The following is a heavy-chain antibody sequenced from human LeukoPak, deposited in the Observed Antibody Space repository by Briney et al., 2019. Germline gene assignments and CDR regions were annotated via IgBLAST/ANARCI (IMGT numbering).Heavy chain of an antibody. CDR2: IYYSGST. V-gene: IGHV4-39*01. CDR1: GGSISSSSYY. CDR3: ARQVTVDIVAKIMEPPGAWFGP. D-gene: IGHD5-12*01. J-gene: IGHJ5*02. Sequence: SETLSLTCTVSGGSISSSSYYWGWICQPPGKGLEWIGSIYYSGSTYYNPSLKSRVTISVDTSKNQFSLKLSSVTAADTAVYYCARQVTVDIVAKIMEPPGAWFGPWGQGTLGHVFS.